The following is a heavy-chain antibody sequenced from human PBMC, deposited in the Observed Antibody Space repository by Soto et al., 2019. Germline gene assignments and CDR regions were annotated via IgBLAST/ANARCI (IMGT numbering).Heavy chain of an antibody. CDR1: GGTFGSDA. J-gene: IGHJ5*02. D-gene: IGHD3-22*01. CDR2: IIPIFGAT. V-gene: IGHV1-69*06. Sequence: ASVKVSCKASGGTFGSDAITWVRQAPGQGLEWVGRIIPIFGATNYAQNLQGRVTISADKSTLTSYMELHSLTSDDTALYYCALDRTDSGYYTNWLDPWGQGTQVTVSS. CDR3: ALDRTDSGYYTNWLDP.